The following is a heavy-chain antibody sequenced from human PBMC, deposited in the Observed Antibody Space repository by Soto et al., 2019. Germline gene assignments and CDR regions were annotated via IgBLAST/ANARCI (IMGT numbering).Heavy chain of an antibody. CDR3: ARDGISGNTGNYHQYGLAF. D-gene: IGHD1-7*01. CDR1: GFTFSSCG. J-gene: IGHJ6*02. V-gene: IGHV3-33*01. CDR2: IWYDGSNK. Sequence: GGALRLSCAGSGFTFSSCGVHGVRQAPGKGMEWVAVIWYDGSNKYYADSVKGRFTISRDNSKNTLYLQMNSLRAEDTAVYYCARDGISGNTGNYHQYGLAFSGRGTTDPGSS.